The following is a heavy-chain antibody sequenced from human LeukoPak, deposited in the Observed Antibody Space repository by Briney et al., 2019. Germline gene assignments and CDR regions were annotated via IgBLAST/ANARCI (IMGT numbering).Heavy chain of an antibody. V-gene: IGHV4-61*10. Sequence: SQTLSLTCTVSGGSLSSGSYCWSWLRQPAGTGLEWIGYIYYSGSTNYNPSLKSRVTISVDTSKNQFSLKLSSVTAADTAVYYCARDLDCDGIDYWGQGTLVTVSS. D-gene: IGHD1-26*01. CDR2: IYYSGST. CDR1: GGSLSSGSYC. CDR3: ARDLDCDGIDY. J-gene: IGHJ4*02.